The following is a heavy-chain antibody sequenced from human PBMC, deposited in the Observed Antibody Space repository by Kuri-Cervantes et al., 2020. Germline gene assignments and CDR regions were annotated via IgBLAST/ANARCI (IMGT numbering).Heavy chain of an antibody. D-gene: IGHD5-12*01. CDR3: ATVISGREGEFDY. CDR1: GFTFSSYA. V-gene: IGHV3-30-3*01. CDR2: ISYDGSNK. J-gene: IGHJ4*02. Sequence: GESLKISCAASGFTFSSYAMHWVRQAPGKGLEWVAVISYDGSNKYYADSVKGRFTISRDNSKSTLYLQMNSLRSEDTAVYYCATVISGREGEFDYWGQGTLVTVSS.